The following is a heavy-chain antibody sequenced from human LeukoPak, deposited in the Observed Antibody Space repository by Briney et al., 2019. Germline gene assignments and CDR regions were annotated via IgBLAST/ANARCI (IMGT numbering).Heavy chain of an antibody. CDR2: ISGSGGST. J-gene: IGHJ4*02. Sequence: GGSLRLSCAASGFTFSSYAMSWVRQAPGKGLEWVSAISGSGGSTYYADSVKGRFTISRDNSKNTLYLQMNSPRAEDTAVYYCAKDGSGDYVGGNYWGQGTLVTVSS. CDR3: AKDGSGDYVGGNY. V-gene: IGHV3-23*01. D-gene: IGHD4-17*01. CDR1: GFTFSSYA.